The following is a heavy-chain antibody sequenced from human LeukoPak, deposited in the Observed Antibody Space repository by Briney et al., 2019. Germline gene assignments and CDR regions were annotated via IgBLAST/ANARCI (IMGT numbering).Heavy chain of an antibody. Sequence: SETLSLTCAVYGGPFSGYYWSWIRQPPGKGLEWIGEINHSGSTNYNPSLKSRVTISVDTSKNQFSLKLSSVTAADTAVYYCARIGSGITMVRGADWGQGTLVTVSS. CDR3: ARIGSGITMVRGAD. J-gene: IGHJ1*01. V-gene: IGHV4-34*01. CDR1: GGPFSGYY. CDR2: INHSGST. D-gene: IGHD3-10*01.